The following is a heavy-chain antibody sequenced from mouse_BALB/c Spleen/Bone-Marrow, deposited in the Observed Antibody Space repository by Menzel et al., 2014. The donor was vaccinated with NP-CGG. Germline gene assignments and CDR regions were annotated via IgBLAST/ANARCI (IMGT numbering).Heavy chain of an antibody. D-gene: IGHD1-1*01. Sequence: EVQLVESGAEIVKPGASLKLSCTASGFNIKDTYMHWVKQRPEQGLEWIGRIDPANGNTKYDPKFQGKATITADTSSNTAYLQLSSLTSKDTAVYYCARYYYGSSYALDYWGQGTSVTVSS. CDR1: GFNIKDTY. CDR2: IDPANGNT. V-gene: IGHV14-3*02. CDR3: ARYYYGSSYALDY. J-gene: IGHJ4*01.